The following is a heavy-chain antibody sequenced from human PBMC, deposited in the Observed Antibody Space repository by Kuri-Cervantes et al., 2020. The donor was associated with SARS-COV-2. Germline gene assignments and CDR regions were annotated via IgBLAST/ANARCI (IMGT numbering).Heavy chain of an antibody. CDR3: ARMWSFKSFGDSGGDLKYFDP. CDR2: ISAYNGNT. CDR1: GYTFTSYG. D-gene: IGHD3-16*01. V-gene: IGHV1-18*01. J-gene: IGHJ5*02. Sequence: ASVKVSCKASGYTFTSYGISWVRQAPGQGLEWMGWISAYNGNTNYAQKLQGRVTMTTDTSTSTAYMELRSLRSDDTAVYYCARMWSFKSFGDSGGDLKYFDPWGQGTLVTVSS.